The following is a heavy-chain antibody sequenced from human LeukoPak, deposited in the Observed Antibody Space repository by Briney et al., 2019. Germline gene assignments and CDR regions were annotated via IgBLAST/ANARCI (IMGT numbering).Heavy chain of an antibody. D-gene: IGHD3-10*01. CDR1: GFTFSSYA. CDR2: IWYDGSNK. CDR3: ARAVRGVGSDY. V-gene: IGHV3-33*08. J-gene: IGHJ4*02. Sequence: PGGSLRLSCAASGFTFSSYAMHWVRQAPGKGLEWVAVIWYDGSNKYYADSVKGRFTISRDDSKNTLYLQMNSLRVEDTAVYYCARAVRGVGSDYWGQGTLVTVSS.